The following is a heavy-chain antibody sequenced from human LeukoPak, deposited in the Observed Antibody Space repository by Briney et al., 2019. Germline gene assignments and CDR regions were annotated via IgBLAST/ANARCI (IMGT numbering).Heavy chain of an antibody. V-gene: IGHV4-38-2*02. CDR3: ARAPLYSSSWDY. CDR1: GGSISGYY. D-gene: IGHD6-13*01. CDR2: IYHSGST. J-gene: IGHJ4*02. Sequence: SETLSLTCTVSGGSISGYYWSWIRQPPGKGLEWIGSIYHSGSTYYNPSLKSRVTISVDTSKNQFSLKLSSVTAADTAVYYCARAPLYSSSWDYWGQGTLVTVSS.